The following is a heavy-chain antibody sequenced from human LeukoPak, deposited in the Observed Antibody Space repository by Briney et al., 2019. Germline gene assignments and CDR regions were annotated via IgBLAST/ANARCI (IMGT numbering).Heavy chain of an antibody. CDR1: GYTFTSYG. V-gene: IGHV1-18*01. J-gene: IGHJ4*02. CDR3: ARVSVGATVEDSDY. D-gene: IGHD1-26*01. Sequence: ASVKVSCKASGYTFTSYGTSWVRQAPGQGLEWMGWISAYNGNTNYAQKLQGRVTMTTDTSTSTAYMELRSLRSDDTAVYYCARVSVGATVEDSDYWGRGTLVTVSS. CDR2: ISAYNGNT.